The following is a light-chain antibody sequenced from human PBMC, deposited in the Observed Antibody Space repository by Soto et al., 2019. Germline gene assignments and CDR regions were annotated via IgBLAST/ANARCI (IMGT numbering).Light chain of an antibody. CDR3: TSYTSSRTYV. Sequence: QSVLTQPASVSGSPGQSITVSCTGTSNDVGAYNYVSWYQQHPGTAPKLMIYDVSNRPPGVSNRFSGSKSGNTASLTISGLQAEDEADYYCTSYTSSRTYVFGTGTKVTVL. V-gene: IGLV2-14*03. CDR1: SNDVGAYNY. J-gene: IGLJ1*01. CDR2: DVS.